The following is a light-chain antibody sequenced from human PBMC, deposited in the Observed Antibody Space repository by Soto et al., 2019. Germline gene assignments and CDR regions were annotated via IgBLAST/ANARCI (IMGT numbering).Light chain of an antibody. V-gene: IGKV3-15*01. Sequence: DILMTQSPATLSLSPGGRATLSCRASQSVSSNLAWYQQKPGQAPRLLIQRASTGATGIPARFSGSGSGTEFTLTISSLQSEDFAVYFCQQYNNWPGTFGQGTKVEIK. CDR2: RAS. CDR3: QQYNNWPGT. J-gene: IGKJ1*01. CDR1: QSVSSN.